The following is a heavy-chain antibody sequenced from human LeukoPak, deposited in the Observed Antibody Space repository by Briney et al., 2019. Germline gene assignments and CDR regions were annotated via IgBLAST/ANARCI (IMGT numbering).Heavy chain of an antibody. Sequence: GGSLRLSFAASGFTFSSYAMHWVRQAPGKGLEWVAVISYDGSNKYYADSVKGRFTISRDNSKNTLYLQMNSLRAEDTAVYYCARGYSSGWYGDYWGQGTLVTVSS. CDR2: ISYDGSNK. CDR1: GFTFSSYA. V-gene: IGHV3-30*04. CDR3: ARGYSSGWYGDY. J-gene: IGHJ4*02. D-gene: IGHD6-19*01.